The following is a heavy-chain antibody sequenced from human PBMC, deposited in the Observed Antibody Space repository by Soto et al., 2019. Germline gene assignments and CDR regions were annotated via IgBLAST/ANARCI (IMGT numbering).Heavy chain of an antibody. CDR2: IKQDGSEK. V-gene: IGHV3-7*05. D-gene: IGHD1-20*01. J-gene: IGHJ4*02. CDR1: GFTFSRYW. Sequence: GGSLRLSCAASGFTFSRYWMSWVRQAPGKGLEWVANIKQDGSEKYYVDSVKGRFTISRDNAKNSLYLQMNSLRAEDTAVYYCARDSTNWNYSDYWGQGTLVTVSS. CDR3: ARDSTNWNYSDY.